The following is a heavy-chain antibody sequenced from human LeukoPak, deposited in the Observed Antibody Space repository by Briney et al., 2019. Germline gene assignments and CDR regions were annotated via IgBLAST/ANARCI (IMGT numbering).Heavy chain of an antibody. CDR1: GYTFTNYA. Sequence: ASVKVSCKASGYTFTNYAISWVRQAPGQGLEWMGWISAYNGNTNYAQKLQGRVTMTTDTSTNTAYMEPRSLRSDDTAVYYCARSKGGNILYYYYDMDVWGQGTTVTVSS. V-gene: IGHV1-18*01. CDR3: ARSKGGNILYYYYDMDV. CDR2: ISAYNGNT. J-gene: IGHJ6*02.